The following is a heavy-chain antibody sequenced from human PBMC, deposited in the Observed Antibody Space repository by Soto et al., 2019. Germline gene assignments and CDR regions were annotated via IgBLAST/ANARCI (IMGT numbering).Heavy chain of an antibody. Sequence: QVQLVQSGAEVKKPGSSVKVSCKASGGTFSSYAISWVRQAPGQGREWMGGIIPIFGTANYAQKFQGRGTITADESTSTAYMELSSLRSEDTAVYYCARDDDILTGSQSYWGQGTLVTVSS. V-gene: IGHV1-69*01. D-gene: IGHD3-9*01. CDR1: GGTFSSYA. CDR3: ARDDDILTGSQSY. CDR2: IIPIFGTA. J-gene: IGHJ4*02.